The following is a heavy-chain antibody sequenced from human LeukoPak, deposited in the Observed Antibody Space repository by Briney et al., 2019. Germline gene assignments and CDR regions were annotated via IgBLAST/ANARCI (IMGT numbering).Heavy chain of an antibody. D-gene: IGHD2-15*01. Sequence: GASVKVSCKASGYTFTSYALHWVRQAPGQRLEWMGFINTGNGNTKYSQDFQGRLTITADKSTSTAYLELSSLRSEDTAVYYCASATLRCSGGSCYEMDVWGKGTTVTVSS. V-gene: IGHV1-3*04. CDR2: INTGNGNT. J-gene: IGHJ6*04. CDR3: ASATLRCSGGSCYEMDV. CDR1: GYTFTSYA.